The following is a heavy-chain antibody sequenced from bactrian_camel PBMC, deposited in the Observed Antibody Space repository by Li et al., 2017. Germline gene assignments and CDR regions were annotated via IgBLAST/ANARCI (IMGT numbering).Heavy chain of an antibody. D-gene: IGHD5*01. J-gene: IGHJ7*01. CDR2: TYAGDDST. CDR1: DYMAGTLC. V-gene: IGHV3S1*01. Sequence: QLVESGGGSVQAGGSLRLSCAASDYMAGTLCMGWFRQAPGKEREGVATTYAGDDSTYYGDAVKGRFTVSRDNAKKMLYLQMNSLKPEDTAMYYCLKDFGSSVVPGWWGMDYWGKGTQVTVS.